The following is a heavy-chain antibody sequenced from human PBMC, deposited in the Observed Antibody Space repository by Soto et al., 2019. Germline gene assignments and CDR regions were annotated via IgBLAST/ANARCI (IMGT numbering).Heavy chain of an antibody. V-gene: IGHV3-23*01. Sequence: EQLLESGGGLIQPGGSLRLACAASGFTFSSYAMTWVRQAPGKGLEWVSSISFSDVGTYYADSVKGRLTISRDNSKNTLFLQMNSLRVEDTAVYYCVKDDRILGRRYFDLWGRGTLVTVSS. CDR3: VKDDRILGRRYFDL. D-gene: IGHD2-15*01. J-gene: IGHJ2*01. CDR1: GFTFSSYA. CDR2: ISFSDVGT.